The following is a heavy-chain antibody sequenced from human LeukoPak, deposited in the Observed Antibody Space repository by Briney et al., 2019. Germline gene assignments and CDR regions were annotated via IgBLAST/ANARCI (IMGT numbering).Heavy chain of an antibody. D-gene: IGHD3-9*01. J-gene: IGHJ4*02. CDR3: ASTPRGVLTGYYFDY. CDR1: GFIVSSNY. Sequence: PGGSLRLSCTASGFIVSSNYMSWIRQAPGKGLEWVSYISSSSSYTNYADSVKGRFTISRDNAKNSLYLQMNSLRAEDTAVYYCASTPRGVLTGYYFDYWGQGTLVTVSS. V-gene: IGHV3-11*03. CDR2: ISSSSSYT.